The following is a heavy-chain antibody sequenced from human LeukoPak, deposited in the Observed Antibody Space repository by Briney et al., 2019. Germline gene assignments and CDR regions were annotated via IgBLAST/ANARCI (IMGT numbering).Heavy chain of an antibody. J-gene: IGHJ4*02. Sequence: PGRSLRLSCAASGFTFSSYGMHWVRQAPGKGLEWVAVISYDGSNKFYADSVKGRFTISRDNSKSTLDLQMNSLRAEDTAMYYCAKDPRIEAAAPDYWGQGTQVTVSS. CDR1: GFTFSSYG. V-gene: IGHV3-30*18. CDR3: AKDPRIEAAAPDY. D-gene: IGHD6-13*01. CDR2: ISYDGSNK.